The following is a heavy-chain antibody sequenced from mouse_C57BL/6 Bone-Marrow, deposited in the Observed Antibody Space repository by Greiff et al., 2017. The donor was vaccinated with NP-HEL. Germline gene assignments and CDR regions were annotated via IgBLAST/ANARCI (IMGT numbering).Heavy chain of an antibody. J-gene: IGHJ3*01. Sequence: VQLQQSGAELVKPGASVKLSCKASGYTFTSYWMHWVKQRPGQGLEWIGMIHPNSGSTNYNEKFKSKATLTVDKSSSTAYMQLSSLTSEDSAVYYCAREGDGFPVAYWGQGTLVTVSA. CDR3: AREGDGFPVAY. CDR2: IHPNSGST. CDR1: GYTFTSYW. D-gene: IGHD2-3*01. V-gene: IGHV1-64*01.